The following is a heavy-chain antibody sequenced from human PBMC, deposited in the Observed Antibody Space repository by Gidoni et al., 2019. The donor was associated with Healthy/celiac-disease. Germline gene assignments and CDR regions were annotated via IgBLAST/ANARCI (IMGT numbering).Heavy chain of an antibody. CDR2: ISYDGSNK. CDR3: AKEGGYSGYGVDY. V-gene: IGHV3-30*18. CDR1: GFPFSSYG. Sequence: QVQLVESGGGVVQPGRSLRLSCAASGFPFSSYGMHWVRQAPGKGLEWVAVISYDGSNKYYADSVKGRFTISRDNSKNTLYLQMNSLRAEDTAVYYCAKEGGYSGYGVDYWGQGTLVTVSS. J-gene: IGHJ4*02. D-gene: IGHD5-12*01.